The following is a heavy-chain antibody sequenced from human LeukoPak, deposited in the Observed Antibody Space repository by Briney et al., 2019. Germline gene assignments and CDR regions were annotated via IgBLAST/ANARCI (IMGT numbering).Heavy chain of an antibody. Sequence: GESLKISCKGSGYRFTNHWIGWVRQMPGKGLEWMGIIYPGDSDTRYSPSFQGQVTISADKSISTAYLQWSSLKASDTAMYYCARRQGCSGGSCYLFDYWGQGTLVTVSS. V-gene: IGHV5-51*01. CDR1: GYRFTNHW. D-gene: IGHD2-15*01. J-gene: IGHJ4*02. CDR2: IYPGDSDT. CDR3: ARRQGCSGGSCYLFDY.